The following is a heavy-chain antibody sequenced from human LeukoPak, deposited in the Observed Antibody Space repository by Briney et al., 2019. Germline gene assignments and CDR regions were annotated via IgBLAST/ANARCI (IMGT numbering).Heavy chain of an antibody. CDR2: IRYDGSNK. D-gene: IGHD3-10*01. CDR1: GFTFSSYG. CDR3: AREPYGSGKVGYFDI. V-gene: IGHV3-30*02. J-gene: IGHJ3*02. Sequence: QSGGSLRLSCAASGFTFSSYGMHWVRQAPGKGLEWVAFIRYDGSNKYYADSVKGRFTISRDNSKNTLHLQMNSLRAEDTAVYYCAREPYGSGKVGYFDIWGQGTMVTVSS.